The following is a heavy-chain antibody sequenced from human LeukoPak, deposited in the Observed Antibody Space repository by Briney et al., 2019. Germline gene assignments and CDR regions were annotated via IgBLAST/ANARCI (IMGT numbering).Heavy chain of an antibody. Sequence: PSETLSLTCAVYGGSFSGYYWSWIRQPPGKGLEWIGEINHSGSTNYNPSLKSRVTISVDTSKNQFSLKLSSVTAADAAVHYCARSGPYDILTGYAFWGQGTLVTVSS. CDR3: ARSGPYDILTGYAF. CDR1: GGSFSGYY. V-gene: IGHV4-34*01. CDR2: INHSGST. D-gene: IGHD3-9*01. J-gene: IGHJ4*02.